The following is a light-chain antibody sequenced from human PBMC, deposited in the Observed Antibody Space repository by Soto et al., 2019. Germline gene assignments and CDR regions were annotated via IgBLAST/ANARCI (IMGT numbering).Light chain of an antibody. CDR2: VAS. J-gene: IGKJ2*02. Sequence: IQLTQSPSSLSASVGDRVTITCRASQGIRNYLAWYQQKPGKPPKLLIYVASTLQSGVPSRFSGSGSATDFTLTISSLQPEDFATYYCQQLSSYPRTFGQGTKLEIK. CDR1: QGIRNY. V-gene: IGKV1-9*01. CDR3: QQLSSYPRT.